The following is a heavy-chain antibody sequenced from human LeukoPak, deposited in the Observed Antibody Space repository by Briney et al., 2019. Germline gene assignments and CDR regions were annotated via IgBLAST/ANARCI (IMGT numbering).Heavy chain of an antibody. V-gene: IGHV1-69*01. J-gene: IGHJ3*02. CDR2: IIPIFGTA. Sequence: SVKVSCKASGGTFSSYAISWVRRAPGQGLEWMGGIIPIFGTANYAQKFQGRVTITADESTSTAYMELSSLRSEDTAVYYCARDLGQWPAPTPDAFDIWGQGTMVTVSS. CDR3: ARDLGQWPAPTPDAFDI. CDR1: GGTFSSYA. D-gene: IGHD6-19*01.